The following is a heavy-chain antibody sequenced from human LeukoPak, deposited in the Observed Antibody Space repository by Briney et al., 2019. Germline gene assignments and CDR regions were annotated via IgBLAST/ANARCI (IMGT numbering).Heavy chain of an antibody. CDR3: ARHGGRYSSGWYVNY. Sequence: SVTLSLTCTVSGGSISSYYWSWIRQPPGKGLEWIGYIYYSGSTNYNPSLKSRVTISVDTSKNQFSLKLSSVTAADTAVYYCARHGGRYSSGWYVNYWGQGTLVTVSS. D-gene: IGHD6-19*01. J-gene: IGHJ4*02. V-gene: IGHV4-59*08. CDR2: IYYSGST. CDR1: GGSISSYY.